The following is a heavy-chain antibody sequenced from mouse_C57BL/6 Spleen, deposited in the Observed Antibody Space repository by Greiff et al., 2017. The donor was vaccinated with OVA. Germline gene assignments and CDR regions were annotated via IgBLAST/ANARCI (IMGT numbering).Heavy chain of an antibody. CDR3: ARNYGSSYGFDY. D-gene: IGHD1-1*01. CDR1: GYTFTSYG. CDR2: IYPRSGNT. V-gene: IGHV1-81*01. Sequence: QVQLKESGAELARPGASVTLSCKASGYTFTSYGISWVKQRTGQGLEWIGEIYPRSGNTYYNEKFKGKATLTADKSSSTAYMELRSLTSEDSAVYFCARNYGSSYGFDYWGQGTTLTVSS. J-gene: IGHJ2*01.